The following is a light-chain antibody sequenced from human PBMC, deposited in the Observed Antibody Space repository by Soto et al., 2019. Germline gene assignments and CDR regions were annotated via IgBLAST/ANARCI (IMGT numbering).Light chain of an antibody. V-gene: IGKV4-1*01. Sequence: DIVLTQSPDSLAVSLGERATIKCKSSQSVLYSSNNRNYLAGYQQKPGQAPKLLIYWASTRESGVPERFSGSGSGTDFTLTISSLQAEDVAVYYCHQYYGTRTFGQGTKVEVK. CDR3: HQYYGTRT. J-gene: IGKJ1*01. CDR2: WAS. CDR1: QSVLYSSNNRNY.